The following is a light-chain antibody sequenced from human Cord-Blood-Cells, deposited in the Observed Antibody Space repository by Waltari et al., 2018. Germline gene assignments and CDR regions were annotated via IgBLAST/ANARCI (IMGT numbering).Light chain of an antibody. V-gene: IGKV1-5*01. Sequence: DIQMTQSPSSLSESVGDRVTITCRASQSIGSWFAWYQQKPGKAPKLLIYDASSLESGVPSRFSGSGSGTEFTLTISSLQPDDFATYYCQQYNSYSPYTFGQGTKLEIK. CDR2: DAS. CDR1: QSIGSW. J-gene: IGKJ2*01. CDR3: QQYNSYSPYT.